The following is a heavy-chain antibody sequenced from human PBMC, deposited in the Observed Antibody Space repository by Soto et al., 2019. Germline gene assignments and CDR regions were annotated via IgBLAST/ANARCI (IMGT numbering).Heavy chain of an antibody. V-gene: IGHV4-34*01. D-gene: IGHD5-12*01. J-gene: IGHJ4*02. CDR2: INHSGST. Sequence: SETLSLTCAVYGGSFSGYYWSWIRQPPGKGLEWIGEINHSGSTNYNPSLKSRVTISVDTSKNQFSLKLSSVTAADTAVYYCARVSGSGYDSHLRIHYWGQGTLVTVSS. CDR1: GGSFSGYY. CDR3: ARVSGSGYDSHLRIHY.